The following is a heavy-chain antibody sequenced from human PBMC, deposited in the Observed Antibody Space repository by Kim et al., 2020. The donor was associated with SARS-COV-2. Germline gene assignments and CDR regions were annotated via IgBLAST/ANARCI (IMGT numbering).Heavy chain of an antibody. J-gene: IGHJ4*02. Sequence: SETLSLTCAVSGDSIDSDDFFWVWVRQRPGGELEWIGNVYKDGDTRYSPSLRGPASVSMYTSKNHFSLRVTSVPAADTAMYSCARQPAGSFSGFDYWGQGLVVTVPS. CDR1: GDSIDSDDFF. D-gene: IGHD6-13*01. CDR2: VYKDGDT. CDR3: ARQPAGSFSGFDY. V-gene: IGHV4-39*01.